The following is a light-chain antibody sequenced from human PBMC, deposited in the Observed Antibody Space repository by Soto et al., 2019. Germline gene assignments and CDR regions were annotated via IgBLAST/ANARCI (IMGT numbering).Light chain of an antibody. CDR2: GAS. V-gene: IGKV3-20*01. J-gene: IGKJ4*01. CDR1: QSVSSSY. CDR3: HQYGSSPLT. Sequence: EIVLTQSPGTLSLSPGERATLSCSASQSVSSSYLAWYQQKPGQAPRLLIYGASSRATGIPDRFSGSGSGTDFTLTISRLEPEDCAVYYCHQYGSSPLTFGGGTKVEIK.